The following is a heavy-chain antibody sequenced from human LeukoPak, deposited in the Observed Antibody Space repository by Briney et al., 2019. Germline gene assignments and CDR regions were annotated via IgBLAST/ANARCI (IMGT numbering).Heavy chain of an antibody. J-gene: IGHJ2*01. V-gene: IGHV4-34*01. CDR1: GGSFSGYY. Sequence: SETLSLTCAVYGGSFSGYYWSWIRQPPGKGLEWIGEINHSGSTNYNPSLKSRVTISVDTSKNQFSLKLSSVTAADTAVYYCARNRYGDYGGRWYFDLWGRGTLVTVSS. CDR3: ARNRYGDYGGRWYFDL. D-gene: IGHD4-17*01. CDR2: INHSGST.